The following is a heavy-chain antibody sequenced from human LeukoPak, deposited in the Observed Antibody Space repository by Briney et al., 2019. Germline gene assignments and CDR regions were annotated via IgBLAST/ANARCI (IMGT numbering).Heavy chain of an antibody. CDR2: IIPIFGTA. Sequence: SVKVSCKASGGTFSSYAISWVRQVPGQGLEWMGRIIPIFGTANYAQKFQGRVTITTDESTSTAYMELSSLRSEDTAVYYCARESHYYYYYMDVWGKGTTVTVSS. CDR1: GGTFSSYA. CDR3: ARESHYYYYYMDV. V-gene: IGHV1-69*05. J-gene: IGHJ6*03.